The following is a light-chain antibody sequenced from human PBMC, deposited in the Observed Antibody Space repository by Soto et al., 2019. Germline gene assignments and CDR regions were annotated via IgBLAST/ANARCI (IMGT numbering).Light chain of an antibody. Sequence: DIQMTPSPSSLSASVGDRVTITCRASQSISSYLNWYQQKPGKAPKPLIYAASSLQSGVPSRFSSSGSGTDFTLTISSLQPEDFATYYCQQSYSTPSITFGQGTRLEIK. V-gene: IGKV1-39*01. CDR2: AAS. CDR1: QSISSY. CDR3: QQSYSTPSIT. J-gene: IGKJ5*01.